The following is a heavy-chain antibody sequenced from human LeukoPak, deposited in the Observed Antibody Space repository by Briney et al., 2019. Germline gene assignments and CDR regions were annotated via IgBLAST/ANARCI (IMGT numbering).Heavy chain of an antibody. V-gene: IGHV4-34*01. D-gene: IGHD6-13*01. CDR3: ARTFSSWYPSFDY. Sequence: PETLSLTCAVYGGSFSGYYWSWIRQPPGKGLEWIGEINHSGSTNYNPSLKSRVTISVDTSKNQFSLKLSSVTAADTAVYYCARTFSSWYPSFDYWGTGTLVTVSS. J-gene: IGHJ4*02. CDR1: GGSFSGYY. CDR2: INHSGST.